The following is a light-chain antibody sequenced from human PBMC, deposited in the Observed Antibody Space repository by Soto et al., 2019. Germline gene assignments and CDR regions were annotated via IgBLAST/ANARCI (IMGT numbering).Light chain of an antibody. CDR2: EGS. V-gene: IGKV1-5*01. CDR1: QSISSG. J-gene: IGKJ4*01. CDR3: QQYNSSPLT. Sequence: DIQMTQSPSTLSESEGERLPITCRAIQSISSGLAWYRQKPGKAPKLLISEGSSLQSGVPSRFSGSGSGAEFTLTISSLQPDDLATYYCQQYNSSPLTFGGGTKVEIK.